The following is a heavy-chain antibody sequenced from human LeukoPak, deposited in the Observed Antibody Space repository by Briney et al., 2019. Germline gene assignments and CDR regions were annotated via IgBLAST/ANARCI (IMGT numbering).Heavy chain of an antibody. Sequence: PSETLSLTCSVSGYSISSGYYWGWIRQPPGKGLEWIGSIYHSGSTYYNPSLKSRVTISVDTSKNQFSLKLSSVTAADTAVYYCAREGDYVWGSYRPGALDYWGQGTLVTVSS. J-gene: IGHJ4*02. CDR1: GYSISSGYY. CDR3: AREGDYVWGSYRPGALDY. V-gene: IGHV4-38-2*02. CDR2: IYHSGST. D-gene: IGHD3-16*02.